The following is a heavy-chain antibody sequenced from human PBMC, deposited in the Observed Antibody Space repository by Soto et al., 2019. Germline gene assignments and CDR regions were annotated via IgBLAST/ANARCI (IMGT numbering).Heavy chain of an antibody. D-gene: IGHD2-2*01. CDR1: GGSFSGYY. V-gene: IGHV4-34*01. CDR3: ARKRCSSTSCYFGYYYYYMDV. Sequence: QVQLQLWGAGLLKPSETLSLTCAVYGGSFSGYYWSWIRQPPGKGLEWIGEINHSGSTNYNPSLKSRVTISVDTSKNQFSLKLSSVTAADTAVYYCARKRCSSTSCYFGYYYYYMDVWGKGTTVTVSS. J-gene: IGHJ6*03. CDR2: INHSGST.